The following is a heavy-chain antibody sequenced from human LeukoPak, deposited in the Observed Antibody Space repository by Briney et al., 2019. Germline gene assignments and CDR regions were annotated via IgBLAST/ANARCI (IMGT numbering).Heavy chain of an antibody. Sequence: SGGSLRLSCAASGFTFSSYAMHWVRQAPGKGLEWVAVISYDGSNKYYADSVKGRFTISRDNSKNTLYLQMNSLRAEDTAVYYCARAPGYCSGNNCYGQGAIFDYWGQGTLVTVSS. CDR2: ISYDGSNK. CDR1: GFTFSSYA. CDR3: ARAPGYCSGNNCYGQGAIFDY. J-gene: IGHJ4*02. D-gene: IGHD2-15*01. V-gene: IGHV3-30-3*01.